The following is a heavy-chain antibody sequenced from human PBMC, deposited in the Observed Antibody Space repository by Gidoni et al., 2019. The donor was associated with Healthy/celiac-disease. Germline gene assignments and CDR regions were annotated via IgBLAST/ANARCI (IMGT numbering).Heavy chain of an antibody. D-gene: IGHD1-26*01. CDR1: GCTFGSYS. J-gene: IGHJ3*02. V-gene: IGHV3-21*01. Sequence: EVQLVESGGGLVKPGGSLRRAWAASGCTFGSYSMNWVRQAPGNVLEWVSSISSSSSYIYYADSVTCRFTISRDNAKNSLYLLMNSLSAEDTAVSYCASSGGSYYSGAFDIWGQGTMVTVSS. CDR3: ASSGGSYYSGAFDI. CDR2: ISSSSSYI.